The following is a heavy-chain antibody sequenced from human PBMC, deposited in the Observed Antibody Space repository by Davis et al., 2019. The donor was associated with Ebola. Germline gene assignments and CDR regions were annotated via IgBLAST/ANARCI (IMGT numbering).Heavy chain of an antibody. CDR1: GFTFSSYG. CDR3: AKDGRYYYDSSGYY. CDR2: IWYDGSNK. D-gene: IGHD3-22*01. V-gene: IGHV3-33*06. J-gene: IGHJ4*02. Sequence: GESLKISCAASGFTFSSYGMHWVRQAPGKGLEWVAVIWYDGSNKYYADSVKGRFTISRDNSKNTLYLQMNSLRAEDTAVYYCAKDGRYYYDSSGYYWGQGTLVTVSS.